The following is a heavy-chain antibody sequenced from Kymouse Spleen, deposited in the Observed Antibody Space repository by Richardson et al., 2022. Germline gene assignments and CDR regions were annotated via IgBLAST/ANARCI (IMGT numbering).Heavy chain of an antibody. CDR2: IGTAGDT. CDR3: ARGRITMVRGVIITRGMDV. J-gene: IGHJ6*02. D-gene: IGHD3-10*01. CDR1: GFTFSSYD. V-gene: IGHV3-13*01. Sequence: EVQLVESGGGLVQPGGSLRLSCAASGFTFSSYDMHWVRQATGKGLEWVSAIGTAGDTYYPGSVKGRFTISRENAKNSLYLQMNSLRAGDTAVYYCARGRITMVRGVIITRGMDVWGQGTTVTVSS.